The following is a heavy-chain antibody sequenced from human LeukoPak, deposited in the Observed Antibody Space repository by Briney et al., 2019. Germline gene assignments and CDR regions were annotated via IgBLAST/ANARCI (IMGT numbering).Heavy chain of an antibody. CDR3: AKDLTVTTYAFEI. D-gene: IGHD4-17*01. CDR2: IQYDGNTK. J-gene: IGHJ3*02. V-gene: IGHV3-30*02. Sequence: GGSLRLSCVASGFTFNRHGMHWVRQAPGKGLEWVAFIQYDGNTKFYADSVKGRFTISRDNSKNTLYLEIDSLRAEDTAVYYCAKDLTVTTYAFEIWAKGQWSPSLQ. CDR1: GFTFNRHG.